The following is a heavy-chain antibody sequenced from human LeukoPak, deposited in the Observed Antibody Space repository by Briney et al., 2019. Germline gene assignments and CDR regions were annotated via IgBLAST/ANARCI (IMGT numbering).Heavy chain of an antibody. Sequence: PGGSLRLSCAASGFNFNDAAMTWVRQAPGKGLEWVSLIASSGRNTYYTDSVRGRFTISRDNSKKTLYLQMNSLRAEDTAVYYCAKDRGWGLDYWGQGTLLTVSS. CDR3: AKDRGWGLDY. J-gene: IGHJ4*02. D-gene: IGHD7-27*01. CDR1: GFNFNDAA. V-gene: IGHV3-23*01. CDR2: IASSGRNT.